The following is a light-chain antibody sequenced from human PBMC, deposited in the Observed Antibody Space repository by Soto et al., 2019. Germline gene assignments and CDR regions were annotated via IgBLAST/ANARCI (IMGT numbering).Light chain of an antibody. Sequence: QSVLTQPPSASGSPGQLVTISCTGTSSDVGGYNYVSWYQQHPGKAPKLMIYEVSKRPSGVPDRFSGSKSGNTASLTVSGLQAEDEADYYCSSYAGSNVVVFGTGTKVTVL. V-gene: IGLV2-8*01. CDR2: EVS. J-gene: IGLJ1*01. CDR3: SSYAGSNVVV. CDR1: SSDVGGYNY.